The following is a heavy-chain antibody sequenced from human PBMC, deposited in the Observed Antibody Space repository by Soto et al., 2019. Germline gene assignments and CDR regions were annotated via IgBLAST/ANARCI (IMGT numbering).Heavy chain of an antibody. D-gene: IGHD2-15*01. CDR1: GFTFSSYL. CDR2: INSDGSST. V-gene: IGHV3-74*01. J-gene: IGHJ4*02. CDR3: VRTSLVVAAATREDY. Sequence: EVQLVESGGGLVQPGESLRLSCAASGFTFSSYLMHWVRQAPGKGLVWVSRINSDGSSTSYAGSVKGRFTISRDNAKNTLYLQMNSLRAEDTAVYYCVRTSLVVAAATREDYWGQGTLVTVSS.